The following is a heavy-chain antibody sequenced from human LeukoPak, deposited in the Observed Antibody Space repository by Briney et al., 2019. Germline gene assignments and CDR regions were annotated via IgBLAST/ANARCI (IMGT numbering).Heavy chain of an antibody. CDR1: GFAFSTYG. Sequence: GGSLRLSCAASGFAFSTYGMSWVRQAPGKGPEWVSAISGSGAGTYYAASMKGRFTISRDNSKNTLYLQINSLRAEDTALYYCAKDLSWGLDYWGLGTLVTVSS. CDR3: AKDLSWGLDY. CDR2: ISGSGAGT. V-gene: IGHV3-23*01. D-gene: IGHD7-27*01. J-gene: IGHJ4*02.